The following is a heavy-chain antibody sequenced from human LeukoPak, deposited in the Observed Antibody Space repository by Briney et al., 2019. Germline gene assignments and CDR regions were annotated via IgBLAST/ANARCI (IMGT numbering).Heavy chain of an antibody. D-gene: IGHD6-19*01. CDR3: ARHSSSGIDY. CDR2: IYYSGST. V-gene: IGHV4-59*08. Sequence: SETLSLTCTVPGGSISSYYWSWIRQPPGKGLEWIGYIYYSGSTNYNPSLKSRVTISVDTSKNQFSLKLSSVTAADTAVYYCARHSSSGIDYWGQGTLVTVSS. J-gene: IGHJ4*02. CDR1: GGSISSYY.